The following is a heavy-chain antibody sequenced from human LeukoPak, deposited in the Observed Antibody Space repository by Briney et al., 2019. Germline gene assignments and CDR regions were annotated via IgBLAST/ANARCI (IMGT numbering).Heavy chain of an antibody. CDR1: GFTFSSYA. CDR2: ISYDGSNK. D-gene: IGHD3-22*01. J-gene: IGHJ4*02. CDR3: ARDPTYYYDSSGYYPGY. V-gene: IGHV3-30-3*01. Sequence: GGSLRLSCAASGFTFSSYAMHWVRQAPGKGLEWVAIISYDGSNKYYAGSVKGRFTISRDNSKNTLYLQMNSLRAEDTAVYYCARDPTYYYDSSGYYPGYWGQGTLVTVSS.